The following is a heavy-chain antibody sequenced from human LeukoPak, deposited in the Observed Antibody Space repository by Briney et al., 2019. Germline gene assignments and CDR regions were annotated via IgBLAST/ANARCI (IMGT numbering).Heavy chain of an antibody. Sequence: PGGSLRLSCAASGFRFSGYDMHWVRQATGKGLEWVSGIGTSDDTYYSGSVNGRFTISREDVKNSFYLQMNSLTVEDTAVYFCVRGNNWFDSWGQGTLVMVSS. J-gene: IGHJ5*01. V-gene: IGHV3-13*01. D-gene: IGHD3-10*01. CDR2: IGTSDDT. CDR3: VRGNNWFDS. CDR1: GFRFSGYD.